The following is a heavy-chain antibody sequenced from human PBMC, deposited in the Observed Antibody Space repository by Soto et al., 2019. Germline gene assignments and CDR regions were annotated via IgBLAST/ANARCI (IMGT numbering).Heavy chain of an antibody. Sequence: SQTLSLTCAISGDSVSSKSAAWNWIRLSPSRGLEWLGRTYYRSKWYNDYAVSVKSRITINPDTSRNQLSLQLNSVTPEDTAVYYCARDGTQYSGTYSYYYGMDVWGQGTTVTVSS. J-gene: IGHJ6*02. V-gene: IGHV6-1*01. CDR1: GDSVSSKSAA. CDR3: ARDGTQYSGTYSYYYGMDV. CDR2: TYYRSKWYN. D-gene: IGHD1-26*01.